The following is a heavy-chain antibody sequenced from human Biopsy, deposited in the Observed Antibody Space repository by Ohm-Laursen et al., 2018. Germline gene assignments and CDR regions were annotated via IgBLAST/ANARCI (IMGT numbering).Heavy chain of an antibody. CDR2: ISGRGAT. CDR1: GGSIKSYY. D-gene: IGHD2-2*01. CDR3: ARFIVPSLHCSNGVCPIRWFDP. V-gene: IGHV4-59*12. Sequence: SETLSLTCTVSGGSIKSYYWNWIRQSPGKGLEWIGHISGRGATNYNPSLRGRVTISVDMSKKQFSLKLSGVTAADTAVYYCARFIVPSLHCSNGVCPIRWFDPWGQGTLVTVFS. J-gene: IGHJ5*02.